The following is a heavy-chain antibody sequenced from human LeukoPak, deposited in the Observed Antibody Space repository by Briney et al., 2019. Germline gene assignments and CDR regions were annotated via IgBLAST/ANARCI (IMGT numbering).Heavy chain of an antibody. CDR3: ARVGRSGSYYNIVWFDP. CDR2: IYHSGST. Sequence: PSETLSLTCTVSGGSISSGGYYWSWIRQPPGKGLEWIGYIYHSGSTYYNPSLKSRVTISVDTSKNQFSLKLSSVTAADTAVYYCARVGRSGSYYNIVWFDPWGQGTLVTVSS. V-gene: IGHV4-30-2*01. J-gene: IGHJ5*02. CDR1: GGSISSGGYY. D-gene: IGHD3-10*01.